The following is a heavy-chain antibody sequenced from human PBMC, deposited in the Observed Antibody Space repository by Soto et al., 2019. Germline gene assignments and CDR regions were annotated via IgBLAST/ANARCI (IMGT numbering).Heavy chain of an antibody. D-gene: IGHD6-6*01. Sequence: GGSLRLSCEAYGFTFTNYWMSWIRQAPGKGLEWVANIKQDGSQSYLVDSVKGRFTMSRDNTKNSLHLQMDSLRAEDTAVYYCAKGISARLPDRFDYWGQGTLVTVSS. CDR1: GFTFTNYW. CDR3: AKGISARLPDRFDY. CDR2: IKQDGSQS. J-gene: IGHJ4*02. V-gene: IGHV3-7*01.